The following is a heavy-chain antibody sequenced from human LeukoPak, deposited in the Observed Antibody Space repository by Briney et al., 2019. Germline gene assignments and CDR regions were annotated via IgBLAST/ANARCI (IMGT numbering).Heavy chain of an antibody. CDR1: GYSFTKYW. V-gene: IGHV5-51*01. J-gene: IGHJ5*02. CDR2: IYPANSDT. D-gene: IGHD3-10*01. Sequence: GESLKISCKASGYSFTKYWIGWVRQMPGKGLEWMAIIYPANSDTRYSASFQGQVTISADTSITTAYLQWGSLTASDTAMYYCARERESGSSWFDPWGQGTLVTVSS. CDR3: ARERESGSSWFDP.